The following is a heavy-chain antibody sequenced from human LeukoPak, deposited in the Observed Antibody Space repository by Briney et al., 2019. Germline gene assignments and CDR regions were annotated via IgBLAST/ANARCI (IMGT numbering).Heavy chain of an antibody. CDR3: AGVSDYSNYFDF. CDR2: IWYGGSTK. Sequence: GGSLRLSCAASGFTFRTYGMHWVRQAPGKGLEWVSIIWYGGSTKYYAESVKGRFTISRDNSKNMLYLQMNSLRAEDTAVYYFAGVSDYSNYFDFWGQGTLVTVSS. J-gene: IGHJ4*01. CDR1: GFTFRTYG. D-gene: IGHD4-11*01. V-gene: IGHV3-33*01.